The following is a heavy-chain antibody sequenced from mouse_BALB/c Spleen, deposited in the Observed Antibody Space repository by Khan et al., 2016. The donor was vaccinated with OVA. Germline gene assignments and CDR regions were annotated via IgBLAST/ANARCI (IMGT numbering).Heavy chain of an antibody. D-gene: IGHD1-1*01. CDR1: GYTFTSYW. J-gene: IGHJ2*01. CDR3: ARIMNIVATSFAS. V-gene: IGHV1S81*02. Sequence: QVQLQQPGAELVKAGASVKMSCKASGYTFTSYWMHWVKQRLGQGLEWFAETNPTNGRTYYNEKFKSKATLTVDKSSSTAYMLLSGPTFEDSAVYYFARIMNIVATSFASWGQGTTLTVSS. CDR2: TNPTNGRT.